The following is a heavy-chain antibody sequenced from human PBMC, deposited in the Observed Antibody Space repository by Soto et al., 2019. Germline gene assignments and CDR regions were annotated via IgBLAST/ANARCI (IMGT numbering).Heavy chain of an antibody. CDR1: GFTFSSYS. Sequence: EVQLVESGGGLVKPGGSLRLSCAASGFTFSSYSMNWVRQAPGKGLEWVSSISSSSSYIYYADSVKGRFTISRDNAKNSLYLQMNRLRAEDTAVYYCARMGSGYYYAIDYWGQGTLVTVSS. J-gene: IGHJ4*02. D-gene: IGHD3-22*01. CDR2: ISSSSSYI. V-gene: IGHV3-21*01. CDR3: ARMGSGYYYAIDY.